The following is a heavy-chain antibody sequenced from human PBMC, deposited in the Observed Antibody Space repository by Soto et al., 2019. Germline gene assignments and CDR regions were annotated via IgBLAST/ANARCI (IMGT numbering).Heavy chain of an antibody. Sequence: EVQLVESGGGSVQPGGSLRLSCAASGFTLSGHWMHWVRQVPGKGLVWVSYVNNDGTRIFADFVKGRFTVSRDNAMNTLYLQMNSLTAEDTAVYYCARGGGGCDLWSQGTLVAVSS. V-gene: IGHV3-74*01. CDR1: GFTLSGHW. D-gene: IGHD3-16*01. J-gene: IGHJ5*02. CDR2: VNNDGTR. CDR3: ARGGGGCDL.